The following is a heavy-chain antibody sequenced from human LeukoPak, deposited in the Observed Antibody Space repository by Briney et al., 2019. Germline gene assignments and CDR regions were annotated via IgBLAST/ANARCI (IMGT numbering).Heavy chain of an antibody. D-gene: IGHD5/OR15-5a*01. CDR3: ASSGYGVYSSPFDY. CDR1: GFTFSNYA. Sequence: GGSLRLSCAASGFTFSNYAMTWVRQAPGKGLEWVSAISVSGDYTYYADSVKGRFTISRDNSKNTLYLQMGSLRAEDMAVYYCASSGYGVYSSPFDYWGQGTLVTVSS. V-gene: IGHV3-23*01. J-gene: IGHJ4*02. CDR2: ISVSGDYT.